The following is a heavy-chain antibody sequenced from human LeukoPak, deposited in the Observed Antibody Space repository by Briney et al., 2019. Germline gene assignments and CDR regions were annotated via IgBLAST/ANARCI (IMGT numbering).Heavy chain of an antibody. Sequence: SVKVSCKASGGTFSSYAISWVRQAPGQGLEWMGRIIPIFGTANYAQKFQGRVTITTDESTSTAYMERRSLRSEDTAVYYCARAGSAGLFDYWGQGTLVTVSS. CDR3: ARAGSAGLFDY. D-gene: IGHD1-14*01. J-gene: IGHJ4*02. CDR2: IIPIFGTA. CDR1: GGTFSSYA. V-gene: IGHV1-69*05.